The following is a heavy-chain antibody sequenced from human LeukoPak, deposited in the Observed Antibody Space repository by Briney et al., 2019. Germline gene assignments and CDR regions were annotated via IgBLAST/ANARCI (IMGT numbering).Heavy chain of an antibody. V-gene: IGHV4-34*01. D-gene: IGHD6-19*01. Sequence: SETLSLTCAVYGGSFSGYYWSWIRRPPGKGLEWIGEINHSGSTNYNPSLKSRVTISVDTSKNQFSLKLSSVTAADTAVYYCARHSAVAGNPFDYWGQGTLVTVSS. CDR3: ARHSAVAGNPFDY. CDR1: GGSFSGYY. J-gene: IGHJ4*02. CDR2: INHSGST.